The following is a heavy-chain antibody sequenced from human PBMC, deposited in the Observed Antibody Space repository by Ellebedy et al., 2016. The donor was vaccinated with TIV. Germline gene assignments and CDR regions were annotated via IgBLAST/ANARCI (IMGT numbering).Heavy chain of an antibody. V-gene: IGHV1-3*01. D-gene: IGHD6-6*01. J-gene: IGHJ4*02. CDR1: GYTFSNYA. CDR2: INAGNGNT. Sequence: AASVKVSCKTPGYTFSNYAIHWVRQAPGQRLEWMGWINAGNGNTRYSQKFQGRVTITRDTSASTAYVELSSLRAEDTAVYYCARSAARAVDYWGQGTQVTVSS. CDR3: ARSAARAVDY.